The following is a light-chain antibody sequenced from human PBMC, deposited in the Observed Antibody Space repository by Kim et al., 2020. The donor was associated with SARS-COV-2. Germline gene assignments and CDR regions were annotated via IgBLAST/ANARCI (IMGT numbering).Light chain of an antibody. CDR1: QSISSH. Sequence: DIQMTQSPSTLSASVGDRVTITCRTTQSISSHLNWYQQKPGRAPKLLISAASTLQGGVPSRFSGSGSETDFTLTISSLQPEDFATYFCQQSYITPFTSGPGTKVDI. J-gene: IGKJ3*01. CDR2: AAS. V-gene: IGKV1-39*01. CDR3: QQSYITPFT.